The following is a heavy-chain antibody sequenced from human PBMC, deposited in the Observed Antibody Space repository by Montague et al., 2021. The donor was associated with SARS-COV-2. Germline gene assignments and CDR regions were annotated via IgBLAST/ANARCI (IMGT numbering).Heavy chain of an antibody. CDR2: IYTSGST. J-gene: IGHJ4*02. V-gene: IGHV4-61*02. CDR1: GGSISSGNYY. D-gene: IGHD1-26*01. Sequence: TLSLTCTVSGGSISSGNYYWSWIRQPAGKGLEWIGRIYTSGSTNYNPSLKSRVTISADTSKNQFSLKLSSMTAADTAVYYCAREVGGYYDLRPDSWGQGALVTVSS. CDR3: AREVGGYYDLRPDS.